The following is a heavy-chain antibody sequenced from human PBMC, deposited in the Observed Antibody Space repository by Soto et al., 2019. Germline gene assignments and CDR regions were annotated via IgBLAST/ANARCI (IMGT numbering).Heavy chain of an antibody. CDR3: AMRSTEVANYWYFDI. V-gene: IGHV4-39*01. J-gene: IGHJ2*01. CDR2: IYYSGTT. D-gene: IGHD2-2*01. CDR1: GGSVASGRSY. Sequence: QLQLQESGPGLVKPSETLSLTCAVSGGSVASGRSYWGWIRQSPGKGLEWLGTIYYSGTTFYNPSLNGRVTYSVDTSNNQCSLMGASVTAADSAFYFCAMRSTEVANYWYFDIWGRGTLVTVSS.